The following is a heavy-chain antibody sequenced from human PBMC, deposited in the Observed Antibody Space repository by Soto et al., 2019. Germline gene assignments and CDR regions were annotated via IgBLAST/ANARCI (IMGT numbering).Heavy chain of an antibody. V-gene: IGHV6-1*01. CDR1: GDSVSSNSAA. J-gene: IGHJ4*02. CDR3: AREGSPRNSYGYGGGFDY. D-gene: IGHD5-18*01. Sequence: SQTLSLTCVISGDSVSSNSAAWNWIRQSPSRGLEWLGRTYYRSKWYNDYAVSVKSRITINPDTSKNQFSLQLNSVTPEDTAVYYCAREGSPRNSYGYGGGFDYWGQGTLVTVSS. CDR2: TYYRSKWYN.